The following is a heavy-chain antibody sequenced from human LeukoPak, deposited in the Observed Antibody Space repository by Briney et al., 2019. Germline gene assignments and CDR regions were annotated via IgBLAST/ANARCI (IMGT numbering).Heavy chain of an antibody. CDR3: AHSKGGSYFNWFDH. D-gene: IGHD1-26*01. CDR2: IYWTDEK. V-gene: IGHV2-5*01. CDR1: GFSLSTSGGG. Sequence: ESGPTLLKPPQTLTLTCTFSGFSLSTSGGGVGWIRQPPVKALEWLTLIYWTDEKRYSPSLKTRLTVTKDTSKNQVVLTLTNLDPVDTATYFCAHSKGGSYFNWFDHWGPGTQVTVSS. J-gene: IGHJ5*02.